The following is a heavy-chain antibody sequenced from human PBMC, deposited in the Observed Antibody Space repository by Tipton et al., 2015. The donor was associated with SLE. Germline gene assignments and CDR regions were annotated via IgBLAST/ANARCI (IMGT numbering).Heavy chain of an antibody. CDR2: IYYSGST. CDR3: ARWAGPAVNFDY. V-gene: IGHV4-59*01. CDR1: GGSISSYY. Sequence: TLSLTCTVSGGSISSYYWSWIRQPPGKGLEWIGYIYYSGSTNYNPPLKSRVTISVDTSKNRFSLKLSSVTAADTAVYYCARWAGPAVNFDYWGQGTLVTVSS. D-gene: IGHD6-19*01. J-gene: IGHJ4*02.